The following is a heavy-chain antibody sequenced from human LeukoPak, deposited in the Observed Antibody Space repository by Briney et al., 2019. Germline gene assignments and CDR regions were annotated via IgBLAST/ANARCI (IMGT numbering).Heavy chain of an antibody. CDR1: GSTFSSYS. CDR3: ASSKRRWELLNY. Sequence: AGGSLRLSCAASGSTFSSYSMNWVRQAPGKGLEWVSSISSSSSYIYYADSVKGRFTISRDNAKNSLYLQMNSLRAEDTAVYYCASSKRRWELLNYWGQGTLVTVSS. CDR2: ISSSSSYI. D-gene: IGHD1-26*01. J-gene: IGHJ4*02. V-gene: IGHV3-21*01.